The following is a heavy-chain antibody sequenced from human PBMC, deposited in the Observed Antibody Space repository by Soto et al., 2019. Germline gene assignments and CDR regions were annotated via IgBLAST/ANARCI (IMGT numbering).Heavy chain of an antibody. CDR1: GFSFSDYF. D-gene: IGHD1-26*01. Sequence: ASVKVSCKASGFSFSDYFMHWVRQAPGQGLEWMGIINPSGDSRNYAQKFQGRVTITRDTSTSTVYMDLSSLRYEDTAVYYCARDMHAGFTHYFDPWGQGTLVTVSS. CDR3: ARDMHAGFTHYFDP. J-gene: IGHJ5*02. V-gene: IGHV1-46*01. CDR2: INPSGDSR.